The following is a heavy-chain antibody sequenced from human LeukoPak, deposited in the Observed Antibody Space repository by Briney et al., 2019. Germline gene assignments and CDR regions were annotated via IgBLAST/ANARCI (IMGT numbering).Heavy chain of an antibody. CDR3: AREETNWFDP. Sequence: GGSLRLSCAASGFTFSSYAMHWVRQAPGKGLEWVAVISYDGSNKYYADSVKGRFTISRDNSKNTLYLQMNSLRAEDTAVNYCAREETNWFDPWGQGTLVTVSS. CDR2: ISYDGSNK. V-gene: IGHV3-30-3*01. J-gene: IGHJ5*02. CDR1: GFTFSSYA.